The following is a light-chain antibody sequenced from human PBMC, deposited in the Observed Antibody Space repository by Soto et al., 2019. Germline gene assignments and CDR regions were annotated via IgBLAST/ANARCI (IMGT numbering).Light chain of an antibody. V-gene: IGKV3-20*01. CDR3: QRYGSSPP. Sequence: ERLLTRSPGTLSLSPGERATLSCRASQTISSDYLAWYQQKPGQAPRLLIFGAATRAADIPDRFSGSGSGTDFTLTISRLEPEDFAVYYCQRYGSSPPFGQGTMVDIK. CDR2: GAA. J-gene: IGKJ1*01. CDR1: QTISSDY.